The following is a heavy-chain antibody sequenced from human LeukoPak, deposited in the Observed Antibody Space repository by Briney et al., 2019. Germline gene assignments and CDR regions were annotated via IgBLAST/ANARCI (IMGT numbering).Heavy chain of an antibody. J-gene: IGHJ4*02. V-gene: IGHV3-21*01. Sequence: NSGGSLRPSCAASGFTFSSYSMNWVRQAPGKGLEWVSSISSSSSYIYYADSVKGRFTISRDNAKNSLYLQMNSLRAEDTAVYYCASPVAGTFWGQGTLVTVSS. D-gene: IGHD6-19*01. CDR2: ISSSSSYI. CDR1: GFTFSSYS. CDR3: ASPVAGTF.